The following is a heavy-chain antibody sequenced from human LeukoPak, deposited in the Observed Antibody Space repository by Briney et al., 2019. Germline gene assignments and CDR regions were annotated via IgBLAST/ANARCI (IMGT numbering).Heavy chain of an antibody. D-gene: IGHD3-16*02. CDR2: ISYDGSNK. Sequence: PGGSLRLSCAASGFTFSSYGMHWVRQAPGKGLEWVAVISYDGSNKYYADSVKGRFTISRDNSKNTLYLQMNSLRAEDTAVYYCAKDLYDYVWGSYRSPFDYWGQGTLVTVSS. V-gene: IGHV3-30*18. J-gene: IGHJ4*02. CDR1: GFTFSSYG. CDR3: AKDLYDYVWGSYRSPFDY.